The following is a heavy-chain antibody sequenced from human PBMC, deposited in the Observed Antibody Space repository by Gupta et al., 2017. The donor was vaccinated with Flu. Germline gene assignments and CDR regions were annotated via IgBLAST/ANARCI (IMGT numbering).Heavy chain of an antibody. D-gene: IGHD1-26*01. CDR1: EFTFSIYT. J-gene: IGHJ3*02. CDR2: ISRSSDYI. CDR3: ARLSLLGGGAFDI. Sequence: LSCTASEFTFSIYTFNWVRQAPGKGLEWVSSISRSSDYIYYSDSVRGRFTISRDNAKDSLYLQMNSLRAEDTAVYYCARLSLLGGGAFDIW. V-gene: IGHV3-21*01.